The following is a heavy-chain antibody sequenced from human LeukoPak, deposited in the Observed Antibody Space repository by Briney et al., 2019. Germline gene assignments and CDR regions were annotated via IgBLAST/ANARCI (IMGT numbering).Heavy chain of an antibody. Sequence: PGGSLRLSCTASDFNFSSYWMDWVRQAPGKGLQWVAHIKEDGSETEYVDSVKGRFTISRDNKKRSLFLQMDDLRVEDMGLYYCVRDANPLSGRALDLWGQGTMVTVSS. J-gene: IGHJ3*01. CDR1: DFNFSSYW. CDR2: IKEDGSET. CDR3: VRDANPLSGRALDL. V-gene: IGHV3-7*01.